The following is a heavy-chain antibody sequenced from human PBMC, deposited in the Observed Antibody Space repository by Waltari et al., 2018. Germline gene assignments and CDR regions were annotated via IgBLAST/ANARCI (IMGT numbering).Heavy chain of an antibody. CDR3: ASRISGATVTDY. D-gene: IGHD4-4*01. Sequence: QVQLQQWGAGLLKPSETLSLTCAVYGGSFSGYYWSWIRQPPGKGLEWIGEINHSGSTNYNPSLKSRVTISVDTSKNQFSLKLSSVTAADTAVYYCASRISGATVTDYCGQGTLVTVSS. CDR2: INHSGST. J-gene: IGHJ4*02. CDR1: GGSFSGYY. V-gene: IGHV4-34*01.